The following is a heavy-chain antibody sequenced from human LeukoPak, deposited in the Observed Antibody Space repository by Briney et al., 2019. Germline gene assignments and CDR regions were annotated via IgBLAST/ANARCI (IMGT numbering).Heavy chain of an antibody. CDR1: GFTFSSYA. J-gene: IGHJ4*02. CDR3: AKTANYYDSSGYGGFDY. V-gene: IGHV3-23*01. CDR2: ISGSGGST. Sequence: SGGSLRLSCAASGFTFSSYAMSWVRQAPGKGLEWVSAISGSGGSTYYADAVKGRFTISRDNSKNPLYLKMNSLRAEDTAVYYCAKTANYYDSSGYGGFDYWGQGTLVTVSS. D-gene: IGHD3-22*01.